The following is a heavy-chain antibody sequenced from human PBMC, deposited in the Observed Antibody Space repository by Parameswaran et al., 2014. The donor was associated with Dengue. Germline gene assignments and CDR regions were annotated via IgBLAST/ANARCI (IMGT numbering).Heavy chain of an antibody. CDR2: ISNSGDT. V-gene: IGHV4-30-4*01. Sequence: VRQAPGKGLEWIGYISNSGDTYYNPSLSSRLTISVDASNNLFSLRLDSVTAADSAVYFCARESKYYDFLSTYSKSYYYGLDVWGQGTTVTVSS. CDR3: ARESKYYDFLSTYSKSYYYGLDV. J-gene: IGHJ6*02. D-gene: IGHD3-3*01.